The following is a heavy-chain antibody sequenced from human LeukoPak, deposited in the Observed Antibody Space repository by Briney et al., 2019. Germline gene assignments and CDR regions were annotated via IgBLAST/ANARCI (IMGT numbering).Heavy chain of an antibody. CDR1: GYTFTSYA. CDR3: ARGDSSGYSELRDY. Sequence: ASVKVSCKASGYTFTSYAMNWVRQAPGQGLEWMGWINTNTGNPTYAQGFTGRFVFSLDTSVRTAYLQISSLKAEDTGVYYCARGDSSGYSELRDYWGQGTLVTVSS. CDR2: INTNTGNP. V-gene: IGHV7-4-1*02. J-gene: IGHJ4*02. D-gene: IGHD3-22*01.